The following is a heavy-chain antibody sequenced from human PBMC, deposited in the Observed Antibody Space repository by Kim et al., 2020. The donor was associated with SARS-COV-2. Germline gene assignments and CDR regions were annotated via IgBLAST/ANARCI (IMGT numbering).Heavy chain of an antibody. D-gene: IGHD4-17*01. CDR1: GYTFTSYG. Sequence: ASVKVSCKASGYTFTSYGISWVRQAPGQGLEWMGWISAYNGNTNYAQKLQGRVTMTTDTSTSTAYMELRSLRSDDTAVYYCAKLPDYGDYFDYWGQGTLVTVSS. CDR2: ISAYNGNT. J-gene: IGHJ4*02. V-gene: IGHV1-18*04. CDR3: AKLPDYGDYFDY.